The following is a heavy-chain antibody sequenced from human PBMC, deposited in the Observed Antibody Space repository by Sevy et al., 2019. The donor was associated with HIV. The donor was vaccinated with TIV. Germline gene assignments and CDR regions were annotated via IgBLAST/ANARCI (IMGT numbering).Heavy chain of an antibody. J-gene: IGHJ6*02. CDR1: GFTFDDYG. V-gene: IGHV3-20*04. Sequence: GGSLRLSCAASGFTFDDYGMSWVRQAPGKGLEWVSGINWNGGSTGYADSVKGRLTISRDNAKDSLYLQMNRLRAEDTALYYCARDRRQQWLLREESVGMDVWGQGTTVTVSS. CDR3: ARDRRQQWLLREESVGMDV. D-gene: IGHD6-19*01. CDR2: INWNGGST.